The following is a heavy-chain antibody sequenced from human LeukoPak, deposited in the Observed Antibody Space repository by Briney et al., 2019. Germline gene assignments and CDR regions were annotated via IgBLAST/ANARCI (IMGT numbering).Heavy chain of an antibody. Sequence: PSETLSLTCTVSGGSTSSYYWSWIRQPPGKGLEWIGYIYYSGSANYNPSLKSRVTISVDTSKNQFSLELSSVTAADTAVYYCARGSMVRGGDFDYWGQGTLVTVSS. D-gene: IGHD3-10*01. CDR3: ARGSMVRGGDFDY. J-gene: IGHJ4*02. CDR1: GGSTSSYY. V-gene: IGHV4-59*01. CDR2: IYYSGSA.